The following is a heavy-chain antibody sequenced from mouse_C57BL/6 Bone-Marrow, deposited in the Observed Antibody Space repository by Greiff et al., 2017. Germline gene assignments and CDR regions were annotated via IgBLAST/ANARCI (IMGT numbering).Heavy chain of an antibody. CDR1: GYSITSGYY. V-gene: IGHV3-6*01. Sequence: EVQLQQSGPGLVKPSQSLSLTCSVTGYSITSGYYWNWIRQFPGNKLEWMGYISYDGSNNYNPSLKNRISITRDTSKNPFFLKLNSVTTEDTATYYCARDRELGTGDYWGQGTTLTVSS. J-gene: IGHJ2*01. CDR3: ARDRELGTGDY. D-gene: IGHD4-1*01. CDR2: ISYDGSN.